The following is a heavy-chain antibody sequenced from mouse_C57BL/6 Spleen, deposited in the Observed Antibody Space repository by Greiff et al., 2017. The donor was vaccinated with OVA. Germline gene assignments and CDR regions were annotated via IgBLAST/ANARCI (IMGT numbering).Heavy chain of an antibody. CDR2: IYPGDGDT. V-gene: IGHV1-82*01. J-gene: IGHJ2*01. D-gene: IGHD2-3*01. Sequence: QVQLQQSGPELVKPGASVKISCKASGYAFSSYWMNWVKQRPGKGLEWIGRIYPGDGDTNYNGKFKGKATLTADKSSSTAYMQLSSLTSEDSAVYFCARGYDGYYFDYWGQGTTLTVSS. CDR3: ARGYDGYYFDY. CDR1: GYAFSSYW.